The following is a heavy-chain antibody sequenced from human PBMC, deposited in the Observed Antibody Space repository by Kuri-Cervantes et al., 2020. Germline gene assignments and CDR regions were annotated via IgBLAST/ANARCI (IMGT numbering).Heavy chain of an antibody. J-gene: IGHJ6*02. CDR1: GYTFTSYY. CDR2: INPNSGGT. CDR3: ARDDSSGFTRYYYYGMDV. D-gene: IGHD3-22*01. Sequence: ASVKVSCKASGYTFTSYYMHWVRQAPGQGLEWMGWINPNSGGTNYAQKLQGRVTMTTDTSTSTAYMELRSLRSDDTAVYYCARDDSSGFTRYYYYGMDVWGQGTTVTVSS. V-gene: IGHV1-2*02.